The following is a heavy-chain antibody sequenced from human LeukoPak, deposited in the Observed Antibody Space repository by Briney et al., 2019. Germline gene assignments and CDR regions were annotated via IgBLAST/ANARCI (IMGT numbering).Heavy chain of an antibody. D-gene: IGHD5-18*01. Sequence: SETLSLTCAVYGGSFSGYYWSWIRQPPGKELEWIGEINHSGSTNYNPSLKSRVTISVDTSKNQFSLKLSSVTAADTAVYYCARGRGTAMPDWGQGTLVTVSS. V-gene: IGHV4-34*01. J-gene: IGHJ4*02. CDR2: INHSGST. CDR3: ARGRGTAMPD. CDR1: GGSFSGYY.